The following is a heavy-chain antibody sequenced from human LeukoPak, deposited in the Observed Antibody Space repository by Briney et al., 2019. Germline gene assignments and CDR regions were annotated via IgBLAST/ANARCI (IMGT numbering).Heavy chain of an antibody. CDR2: IYYSGST. V-gene: IGHV4-30-4*01. Sequence: SETLSLTCTVSGGSISSGDYYWSWIRQPPGKGLEWIGYIYYSGSTYYNPSLKSRVTISVDTSKNQFSLKLSSVTAADTAVYYCARAIVVVPAARGAFDIWGQGTMVTVS. D-gene: IGHD2-2*01. J-gene: IGHJ3*02. CDR3: ARAIVVVPAARGAFDI. CDR1: GGSISSGDYY.